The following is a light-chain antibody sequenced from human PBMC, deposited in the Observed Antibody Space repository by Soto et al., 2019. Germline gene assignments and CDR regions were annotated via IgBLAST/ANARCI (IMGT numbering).Light chain of an antibody. CDR1: GSSIGTNT. J-gene: IGLJ2*01. V-gene: IGLV1-44*01. Sequence: QSVLTQPPSASGTAGKRVTISCSGSGSSIGTNTVNWYRQLPGTAPKLLIYGNNQRPSGVPDRFSGSKSGTSASLAISGLQSEDEAEYYCAAWDGSLNNVLFRGGIKLTVL. CDR2: GNN. CDR3: AAWDGSLNNVL.